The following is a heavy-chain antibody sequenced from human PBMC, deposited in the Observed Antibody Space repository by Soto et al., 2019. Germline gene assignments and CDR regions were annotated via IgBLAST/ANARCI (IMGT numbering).Heavy chain of an antibody. CDR2: VRGDFVTT. D-gene: IGHD1-26*01. CDR3: VKEGKMGVKGFDF. V-gene: IGHV3-23*01. Sequence: EVHLLESGGGLVQPGGSLRLSCATSGFTFSDHAMHWVRQAPGEGLEWVSGVRGDFVTTPYADSVKGRFTISRDNSKNTLYLQMNSLRAEDTAIYYCVKEGKMGVKGFDFWGQGTLVTVSS. CDR1: GFTFSDHA. J-gene: IGHJ4*02.